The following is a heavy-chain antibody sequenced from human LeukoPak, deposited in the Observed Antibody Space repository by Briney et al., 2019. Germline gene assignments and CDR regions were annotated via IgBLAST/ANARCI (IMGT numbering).Heavy chain of an antibody. V-gene: IGHV4-59*08. CDR1: GGSIGTYY. CDR3: ARHIGGGIEDMDV. D-gene: IGHD3-16*02. CDR2: IYVTGT. J-gene: IGHJ6*03. Sequence: SETPSLTCTVSGGSIGTYYWSWIRQSPGKGLEWIGYIYVTGTRYNPYLQSRVTISVDRSRNQFFLKMSSVTAADTAVYYCARHIGGGIEDMDVWGKGTKVIVSS.